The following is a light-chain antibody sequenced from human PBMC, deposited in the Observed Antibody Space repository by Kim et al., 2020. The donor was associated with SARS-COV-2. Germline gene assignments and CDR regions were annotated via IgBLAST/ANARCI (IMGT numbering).Light chain of an antibody. J-gene: IGKJ2*01. V-gene: IGKV3-11*01. CDR3: QHRRTWPLT. CDR2: DAS. CDR1: QYIDNW. Sequence: EIVLTQSPATLSLSPGERATLSCRASQYIDNWLAWYQQKPGQVPRLLIYDASNRATGIPARFRGSGSGTDFTLTISSLEPEDFAVYYCQHRRTWPLTFGQGTKLEI.